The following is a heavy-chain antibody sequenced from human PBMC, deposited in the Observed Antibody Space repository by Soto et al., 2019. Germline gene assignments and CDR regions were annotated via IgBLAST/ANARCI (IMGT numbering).Heavy chain of an antibody. V-gene: IGHV1-69*13. CDR3: ARDQGYQLVFRQYYYYGMDV. D-gene: IGHD2-2*01. Sequence: SVKVSCKASGGTFSSYAISWVRQAPGQGLEWMGGIIPIFGTANYAQKFQGRVTITADESTSTAYMELRSLRSDDTAVYYCARDQGYQLVFRQYYYYGMDVWGQGTTVTVSS. CDR2: IIPIFGTA. J-gene: IGHJ6*02. CDR1: GGTFSSYA.